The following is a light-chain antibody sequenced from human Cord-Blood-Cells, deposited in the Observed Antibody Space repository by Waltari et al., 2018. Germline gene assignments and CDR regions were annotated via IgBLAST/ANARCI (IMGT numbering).Light chain of an antibody. CDR2: QDS. Sequence: SYELTQPPSVSVSPGPTASITCPGDKFGDKYACWYQQKPGQSPVLVIYQDSTRPSGIPARFSGSNSGNTATLTISGTQAMDEADYYCQAWDSSTYVFGTGTKVTVL. V-gene: IGLV3-1*01. CDR1: KFGDKY. CDR3: QAWDSSTYV. J-gene: IGLJ1*01.